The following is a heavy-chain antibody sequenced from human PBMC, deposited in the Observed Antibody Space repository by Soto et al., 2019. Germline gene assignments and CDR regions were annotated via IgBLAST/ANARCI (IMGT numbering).Heavy chain of an antibody. CDR1: GYTFTSYG. CDR3: ARGRYGDY. Sequence: QVRLVQSGAEVKKPGASVKVSCKGSGYTFTSYGITWVRQAPGQGLEWMGWISAHNGNTNYAQKLQGRVTVTRDTSTSTAYKELRSLNSDDTAVYYCARGRYGDYWGQGALVTVSS. D-gene: IGHD1-1*01. CDR2: ISAHNGNT. J-gene: IGHJ4*02. V-gene: IGHV1-18*01.